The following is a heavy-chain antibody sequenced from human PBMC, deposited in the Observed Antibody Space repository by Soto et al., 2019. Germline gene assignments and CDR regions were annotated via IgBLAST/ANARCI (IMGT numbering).Heavy chain of an antibody. CDR2: IIPILGIA. CDR1: GGTFSSYT. CDR3: ARGAAAGTGGY. J-gene: IGHJ4*02. Sequence: QVQLVQSGAEVKKPGSSVKVSCKASGGTFSSYTISWVRQAPGQGLEWMGRIIPILGIANYAQKFQGRVTITADKSTSTAYIELSSLRSEDTVVYYCARGAAAGTGGYWGQGTLVTVSS. V-gene: IGHV1-69*02. D-gene: IGHD6-13*01.